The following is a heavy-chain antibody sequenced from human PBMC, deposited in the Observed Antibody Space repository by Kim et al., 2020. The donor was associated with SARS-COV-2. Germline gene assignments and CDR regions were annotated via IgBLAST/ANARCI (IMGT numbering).Heavy chain of an antibody. CDR3: ARDFGHWLHYYYGMDV. J-gene: IGHJ6*02. CDR1: GFTFSTYW. D-gene: IGHD6-19*01. CDR2: IKQDGREK. V-gene: IGHV3-7*03. Sequence: GGSLRLSCAASGFTFSTYWMSWVRQAPGKGLEWVANIKQDGREKHYVDSVRGRFTISRDNAKNSLYLQMNSLRAEDTAVYYCARDFGHWLHYYYGMDVWGQGTTVTVSS.